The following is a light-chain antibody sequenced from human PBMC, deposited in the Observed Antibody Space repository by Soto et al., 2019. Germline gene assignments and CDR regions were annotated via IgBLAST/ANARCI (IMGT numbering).Light chain of an antibody. CDR1: QDIDSR. V-gene: IGKV1-12*01. CDR3: HQAKSSAWT. CDR2: GTS. Sequence: DIKMTQSPSSVSASVGDRVTITCRASQDIDSRLAWYQQKPGTAPKLLIYGTSSLQSGVPSRFSGSGSGTDFTLTISSLQPEDFATYYCHQAKSSAWTFGQGTKVEIK. J-gene: IGKJ1*01.